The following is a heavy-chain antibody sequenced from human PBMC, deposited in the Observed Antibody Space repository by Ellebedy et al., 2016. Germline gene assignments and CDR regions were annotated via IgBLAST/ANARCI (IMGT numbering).Heavy chain of an antibody. D-gene: IGHD2-2*01. V-gene: IGHV3-23*01. CDR3: AKGRTTTCYSACDS. J-gene: IGHJ4*02. CDR2: MSGSGGLT. CDR1: GFTFSNYA. Sequence: GGSLRLXXAASGFTFSNYAMSWVRQAPGKGLEWVSSMSGSGGLTYYVDSVKGRFTISRDYSSNTMYLQMDSLRAEDTAVYYCAKGRTTTCYSACDSWGQGTLVTVSS.